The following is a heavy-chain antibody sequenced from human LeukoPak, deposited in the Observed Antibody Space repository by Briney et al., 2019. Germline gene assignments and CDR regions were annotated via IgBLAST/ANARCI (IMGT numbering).Heavy chain of an antibody. CDR2: ISSSNSSI. J-gene: IGHJ4*02. V-gene: IGHV3-21*01. Sequence: GGPLRLSCAASGFTFSSYSMNWVRQAPGKGLEWVSSISSSNSSIHYADSVKGRFTISRDNAKNSLYLQMNSLRAEDTAVYYCARRVTPNSFDYWGQGTLVTVSS. CDR3: ARRVTPNSFDY. D-gene: IGHD2-21*02. CDR1: GFTFSSYS.